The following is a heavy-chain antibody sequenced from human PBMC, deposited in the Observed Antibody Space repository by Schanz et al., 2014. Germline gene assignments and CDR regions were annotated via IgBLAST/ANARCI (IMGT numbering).Heavy chain of an antibody. CDR2: IDPSDSQV. V-gene: IGHV5-10-1*03. CDR3: SRQSYFGSATHGGSL. Sequence: LLEQSGAEVRKPGDSLRISCKTSGDTFTKFGIGWVRKVPGKGLEWMGKIDPSDSQVNYGPSFQGHVTISADKSTNIVSLEWRSLKASDTAMYYCSRQSYFGSATHGGSLWGRETLVTVSS. CDR1: GDTFTKFG. D-gene: IGHD3-10*01. J-gene: IGHJ4*02.